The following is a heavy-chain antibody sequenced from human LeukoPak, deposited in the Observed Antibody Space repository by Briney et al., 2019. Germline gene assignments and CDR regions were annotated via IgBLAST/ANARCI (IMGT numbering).Heavy chain of an antibody. J-gene: IGHJ4*02. D-gene: IGHD2-21*02. CDR2: ISTSDTSI. CDR1: GFTFSSYE. Sequence: GGSLRLSCAASGFTFSSYEMNWVRQAPGEGLEWVSYISTSDTSIYYADSVKGRFTISRDNAKNSLYLQMNSLRAEDTAEYYCARERASCGGDCSDYWGQGTLVTVSS. CDR3: ARERASCGGDCSDY. V-gene: IGHV3-48*03.